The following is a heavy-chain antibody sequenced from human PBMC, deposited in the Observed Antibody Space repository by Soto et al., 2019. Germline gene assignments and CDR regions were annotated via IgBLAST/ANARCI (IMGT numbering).Heavy chain of an antibody. V-gene: IGHV2-5*02. CDR2: IYWDDDK. D-gene: IGHD4-17*01. CDR1: GFSLSTSGVG. CDR3: GHIDTTVTRR. Sequence: QITLKESGPTLVKPTQTLTLTCTFSGFSLSTSGVGVGWIRQPPGKALEWLALIYWDDDKGYSPSLKSRLTITKDTAKNQVVLTMTNMDPVDTATYDCGHIDTTVTRRWGQGILVTVSS. J-gene: IGHJ4*02.